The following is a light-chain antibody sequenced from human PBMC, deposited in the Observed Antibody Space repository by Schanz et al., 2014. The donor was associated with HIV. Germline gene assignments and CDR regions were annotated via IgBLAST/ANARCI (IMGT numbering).Light chain of an antibody. J-gene: IGKJ1*01. Sequence: ETVLTQSPATLYVSPGERATLSCRASQSISNNLAWYQHKPGQAPRLLIYGAFTRATGIPDRFSGSGSGTDFTLTISRLEPADFAVYYCQQYGVSPPWTFGQGTRVEIK. CDR2: GAF. CDR3: QQYGVSPPWT. CDR1: QSISNN. V-gene: IGKV3-20*01.